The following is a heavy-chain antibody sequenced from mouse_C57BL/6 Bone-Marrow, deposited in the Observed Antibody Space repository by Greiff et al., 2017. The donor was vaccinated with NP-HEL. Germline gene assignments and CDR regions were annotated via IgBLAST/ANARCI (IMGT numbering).Heavy chain of an antibody. V-gene: IGHV1-4*01. CDR2: INPSSGYT. CDR3: ARWGWYYAMDY. D-gene: IGHD1-1*02. Sequence: QVQLQQSGAELARPGASVKMSCKASGYTFTSYTMHWVKQRPGQGLEWIGYINPSSGYTKYNQKFKDKATLTADKSSSTAYMQLSSLTSEDSAVYDCARWGWYYAMDYWGQGTSVTVSS. CDR1: GYTFTSYT. J-gene: IGHJ4*01.